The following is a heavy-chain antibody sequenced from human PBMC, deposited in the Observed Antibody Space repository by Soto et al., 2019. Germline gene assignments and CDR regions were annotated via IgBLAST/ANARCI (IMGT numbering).Heavy chain of an antibody. Sequence: PSETLSLTCAVSGGSSSSGGYSWSWIRQPPGKGLEWIGYIYHSGSTIYNPSLKSRVTISVDTSKNQFSLKLNSVTAADTAVYYCARDLWGYCGADCYPLDVWGQGTTVTVSS. CDR2: IYHSGST. CDR3: ARDLWGYCGADCYPLDV. V-gene: IGHV4-30-2*01. CDR1: GGSSSSGGYS. J-gene: IGHJ6*02. D-gene: IGHD2-21*02.